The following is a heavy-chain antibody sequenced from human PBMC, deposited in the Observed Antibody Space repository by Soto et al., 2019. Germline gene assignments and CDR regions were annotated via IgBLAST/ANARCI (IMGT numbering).Heavy chain of an antibody. Sequence: VGSLRLSCAASGFTFSSYGMHWVRQAPGKGLEWVAVISYDGSNKYYADSVKGRFTISRDNSKNTLYLQMNSLRAEDTAVYYCARNYGGNPYYFDYWGQGTLVTVSS. CDR1: GFTFSSYG. J-gene: IGHJ4*02. D-gene: IGHD4-17*01. V-gene: IGHV3-30*03. CDR3: ARNYGGNPYYFDY. CDR2: ISYDGSNK.